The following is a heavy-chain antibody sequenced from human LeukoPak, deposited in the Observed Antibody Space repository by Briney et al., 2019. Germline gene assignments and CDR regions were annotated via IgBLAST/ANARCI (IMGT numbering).Heavy chain of an antibody. J-gene: IGHJ6*03. CDR1: GFTFSSYT. CDR3: ARATWDPNYYYYMDV. CDR2: ISSSSSYI. V-gene: IGHV3-21*01. Sequence: RGSLRLSCAASGFTFSSYTMKWVRQAPGKGLEWVSSISSSSSYIYYADSVKGRFTISRDNAKNSLFLQMNSLRAEDTAVYFCARATWDPNYYYYMDVWGKGTTVTISS. D-gene: IGHD1-26*01.